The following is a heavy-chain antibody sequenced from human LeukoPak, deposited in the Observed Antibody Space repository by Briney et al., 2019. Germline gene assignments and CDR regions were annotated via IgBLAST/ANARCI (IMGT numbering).Heavy chain of an antibody. CDR2: IIRIFGTA. Sequence: AASMKVSCKASGGTFSSYAISWVRQAPGQGLEWMGGIIRIFGTANYAQKFQGRVTITTDESTSTVYMELSSLRSEDTAVYYCARSGYYDSSGYLLAFDIWGQGTMVTVSS. J-gene: IGHJ3*02. D-gene: IGHD3-22*01. CDR1: GGTFSSYA. CDR3: ARSGYYDSSGYLLAFDI. V-gene: IGHV1-69*05.